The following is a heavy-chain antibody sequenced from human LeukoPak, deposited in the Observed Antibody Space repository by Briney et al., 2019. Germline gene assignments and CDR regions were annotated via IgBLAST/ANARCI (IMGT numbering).Heavy chain of an antibody. V-gene: IGHV3-21*01. D-gene: IGHD6-13*01. CDR1: GFTFSDYD. CDR2: MTTTSSYM. CDR3: ARLIGLTIAAAATDY. J-gene: IGHJ4*02. Sequence: GGSLRLSCAASGFTFSDYDMSWVCQAPGKGLEWVSSMTTTSSYMYYADSVKGRFTISRDNAKNSLYLQMNSLRAEDTALYYCARLIGLTIAAAATDYWGQGALVTVSS.